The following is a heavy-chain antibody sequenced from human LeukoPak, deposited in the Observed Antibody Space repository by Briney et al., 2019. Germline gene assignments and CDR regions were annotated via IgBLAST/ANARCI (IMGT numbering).Heavy chain of an antibody. CDR2: INSDGSTT. D-gene: IGHD1-14*01. V-gene: IGHV3-74*01. CDR1: GFTFSSYW. J-gene: IGHJ5*02. CDR3: ARVENRVRNWFDP. Sequence: PGGSLRLSCAASGFTFSSYWMHWVRQAPGKGLMWVSRINSDGSTTTYADSVKGRFTISRDNAKNTLYLQMNSLRAEDTAVYYCARVENRVRNWFDPWGQGTLVTVSS.